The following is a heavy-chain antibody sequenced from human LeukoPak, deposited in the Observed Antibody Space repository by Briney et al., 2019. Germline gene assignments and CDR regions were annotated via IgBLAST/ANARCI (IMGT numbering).Heavy chain of an antibody. D-gene: IGHD2-15*01. CDR3: TRIYCSGGTCPIDY. CDR1: GGSISSYY. V-gene: IGHV4-59*08. CDR2: IHYSGST. Sequence: SETLSLTCTVSGGSISSYYWSRIRQPPGKGLEWIGYIHYSGSTNYNPSLKSRVTISVDTSKNQFSLKLSSVTAADTAVYYCTRIYCSGGTCPIDYWGQGTLVTVSS. J-gene: IGHJ4*02.